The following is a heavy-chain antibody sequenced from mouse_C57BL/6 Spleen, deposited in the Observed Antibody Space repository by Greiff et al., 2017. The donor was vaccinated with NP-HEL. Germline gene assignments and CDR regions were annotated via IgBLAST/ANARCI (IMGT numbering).Heavy chain of an antibody. V-gene: IGHV1-15*01. D-gene: IGHD1-1*01. J-gene: IGHJ2*01. CDR3: TSTVVNY. Sequence: VQLVESGAELVRPGASVTLSCKASGYTFTDYEMHWVKQTPVHGLEWIGAIDPETGGTAYNQKFKGKAILTADKSSSTAYMELRSLTSEDSAVYYCTSTVVNYWGQGTTLTVSS. CDR2: IDPETGGT. CDR1: GYTFTDYE.